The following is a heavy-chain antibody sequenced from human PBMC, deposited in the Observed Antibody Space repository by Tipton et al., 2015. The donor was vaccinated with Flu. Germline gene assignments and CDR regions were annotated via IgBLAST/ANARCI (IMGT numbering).Heavy chain of an antibody. J-gene: IGHJ6*02. CDR2: INHSGST. Sequence: TLSLTCAVYGGSFSGYYWSWIRQPPGKGLEWIGEINHSGSTNYNPSLKSRVTISVDTSKNQFSLKLSSVTAADTAVYYCARAPTLGYCTNGVCSRMGYYYYGMDVWGQGTTVTVSS. V-gene: IGHV4-34*01. CDR1: GGSFSGYY. CDR3: ARAPTLGYCTNGVCSRMGYYYYGMDV. D-gene: IGHD2-8*01.